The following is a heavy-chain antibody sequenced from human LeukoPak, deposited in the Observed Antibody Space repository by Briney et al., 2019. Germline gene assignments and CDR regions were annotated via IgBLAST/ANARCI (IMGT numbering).Heavy chain of an antibody. CDR1: GFTFSSYE. V-gene: IGHV3-48*03. CDR2: ISSGGSTI. Sequence: GGSLRLSCAASGFTFSSYEMNWVRQAPGKGLEWVSYISSGGSTIYYADSVKGRFTISRDNAKNSLYLQMNSLRAEDTAVYYCARHGAVSVSSWYFDYWGQGTLVTVSS. CDR3: ARHGAVSVSSWYFDY. J-gene: IGHJ4*02. D-gene: IGHD6-13*01.